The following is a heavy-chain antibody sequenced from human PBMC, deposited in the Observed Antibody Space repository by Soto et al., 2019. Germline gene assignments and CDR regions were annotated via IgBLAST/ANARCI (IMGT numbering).Heavy chain of an antibody. CDR2: ISDSGDTT. CDR1: GFTISRPA. CDR3: AKDKPGTTSFDD. J-gene: IGHJ4*02. V-gene: IGHV3-23*01. Sequence: GGSLRLSCAASGFTISRPAMSWVRQAPGKGLEWVSAISDSGDTTHYADSVKGRFTIFRDTSKSTLYLQMNTLRAEDTAVYYCAKDKPGTTSFDDWGQGTLVTVSS. D-gene: IGHD1-1*01.